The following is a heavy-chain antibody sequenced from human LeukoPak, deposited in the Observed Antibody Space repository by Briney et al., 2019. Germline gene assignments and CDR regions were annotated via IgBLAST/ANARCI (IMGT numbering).Heavy chain of an antibody. V-gene: IGHV3-48*01. Sequence: GGSLRLSCAASGFTFSSYSMNWVRQAPGKGLEWVSYISSSSSTIYYADSVKGRFTTSRDNAKNSLYLQMNSLRAEDTAVYYCARDTVALPQLGYCSGGSCYRETPFDYWGQGTLVTVSS. J-gene: IGHJ4*02. D-gene: IGHD2-15*01. CDR2: ISSSSSTI. CDR1: GFTFSSYS. CDR3: ARDTVALPQLGYCSGGSCYRETPFDY.